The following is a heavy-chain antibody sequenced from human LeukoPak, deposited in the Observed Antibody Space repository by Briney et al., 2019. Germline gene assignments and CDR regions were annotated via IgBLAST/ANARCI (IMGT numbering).Heavy chain of an antibody. CDR2: IYYSGST. Sequence: SETLSLTCTVAGGSISSYYWRWFRQPPGKGLEWMGYIYYSGSTTYNPPLKSRVTISVDTSKNQFSLKLSSVTAADTAVYYCARSSAYYDYVWGSYRPRYYFDYWGQGTLVTVSS. CDR1: GGSISSYY. D-gene: IGHD3-16*01. CDR3: ARSSAYYDYVWGSYRPRYYFDY. J-gene: IGHJ4*02. V-gene: IGHV4-59*01.